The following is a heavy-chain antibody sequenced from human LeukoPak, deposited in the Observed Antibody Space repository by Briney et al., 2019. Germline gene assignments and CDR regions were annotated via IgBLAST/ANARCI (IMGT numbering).Heavy chain of an antibody. J-gene: IGHJ2*01. CDR3: ARGDYGDPRWYFDL. CDR2: ISSSGSTI. D-gene: IGHD4-17*01. Sequence: GGALRLSCAASGFTFSSYEMNWVRQAPGKGLEWVSYISSSGSTIYYADSVKGRFTISRDNAKNSLYLQMNSLRAEDTAVYYYARGDYGDPRWYFDLWGRGTLVTVSS. CDR1: GFTFSSYE. V-gene: IGHV3-48*03.